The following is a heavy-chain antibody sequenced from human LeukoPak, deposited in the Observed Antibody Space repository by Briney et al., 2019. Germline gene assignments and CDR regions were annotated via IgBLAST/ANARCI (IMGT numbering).Heavy chain of an antibody. J-gene: IGHJ5*02. V-gene: IGHV4-4*07. CDR1: GGSISSNY. Sequence: SETLSLTCTVSGGSISSNYWNWIRQPAGKGLEWIGRIYNTGSTNYNPSLESRVTMSVGTSKNQFSLKLSSVTAADTAVYYCVRAKISAAGVWLFDPWGKGTLITVSS. CDR3: VRAKISAAGVWLFDP. D-gene: IGHD6-13*01. CDR2: IYNTGST.